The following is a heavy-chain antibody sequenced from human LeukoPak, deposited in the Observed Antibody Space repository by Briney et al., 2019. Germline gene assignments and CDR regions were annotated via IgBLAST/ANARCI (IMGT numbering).Heavy chain of an antibody. CDR3: AKGMGNSEIDY. Sequence: GGSLRLSCAASRFTFSSYGMHWVRQAPGKGLEWVAYIQYDGSNEQYADSVKGRFSISRDSSKNILYLQMNSLRAEDTAVYYCAKGMGNSEIDYWGQGTLVTVSS. D-gene: IGHD1-7*01. CDR2: IQYDGSNE. CDR1: RFTFSSYG. V-gene: IGHV3-30*02. J-gene: IGHJ4*02.